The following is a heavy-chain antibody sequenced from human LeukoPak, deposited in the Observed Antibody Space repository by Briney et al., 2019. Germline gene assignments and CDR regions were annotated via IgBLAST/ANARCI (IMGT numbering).Heavy chain of an antibody. J-gene: IGHJ4*02. CDR2: ISSSSSTI. Sequence: GGSLRLSCAASGFTFSSYSMNWVRQAPGKGLEWVSYISSSSSTIYYADSVKGRFTISRDNAKNSLYLQMNSLRAEDTAVYYCARVPIPMTTQRGANYFDYWGQGTLVTVSS. CDR1: GFTFSSYS. V-gene: IGHV3-48*04. CDR3: ARVPIPMTTQRGANYFDY. D-gene: IGHD4-17*01.